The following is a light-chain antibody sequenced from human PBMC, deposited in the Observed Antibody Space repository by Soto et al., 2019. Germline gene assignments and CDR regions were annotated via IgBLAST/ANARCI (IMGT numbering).Light chain of an antibody. CDR2: EGS. CDR3: RSYTTTSNSV. CDR1: ISDVGSYDL. Sequence: HSVLTQPASVSGSPVQSITMSCIGTISDVGSYDLVSWYQQHPGKAPRLMIYEGSKRPSGVSNRFFGSKSGNTASLAISGLQAEDEADYYCRSYTTTSNSVFGTGTKVTVL. J-gene: IGLJ1*01. V-gene: IGLV2-14*02.